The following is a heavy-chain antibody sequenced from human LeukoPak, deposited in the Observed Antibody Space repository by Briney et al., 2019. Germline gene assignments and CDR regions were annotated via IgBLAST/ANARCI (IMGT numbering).Heavy chain of an antibody. CDR2: ISSSGSTI. Sequence: GGSLRLSCAASGFTFSDYYMSWIRQAPGKGLEWVSYISSSGSTIYYADSVKGRFTISRDNAKNSLYLQMNSLRAEDTAVYYCARRGVLWFGELFYYGMDVWGQGTTVTVSS. CDR1: GFTFSDYY. D-gene: IGHD3-10*01. J-gene: IGHJ6*02. V-gene: IGHV3-11*01. CDR3: ARRGVLWFGELFYYGMDV.